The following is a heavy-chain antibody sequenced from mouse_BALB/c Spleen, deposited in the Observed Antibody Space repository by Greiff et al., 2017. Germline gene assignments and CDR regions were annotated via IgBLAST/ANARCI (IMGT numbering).Heavy chain of an antibody. CDR1: GYSFTGYF. CDR3: GRSDGNPYYCAMDY. V-gene: IGHV1-37*01. J-gene: IGHJ4*01. Sequence: VKLVESGPELVKPGASVKISCKASGYSFTGYFMNWVKQSHGKSLEWIGRINPYNGDTFYNQKFKGKATLTVDKSSSTAHMELLSLTSEDSAVYYCGRSDGNPYYCAMDYWGQGTSVTVSS. CDR2: INPYNGDT. D-gene: IGHD2-1*01.